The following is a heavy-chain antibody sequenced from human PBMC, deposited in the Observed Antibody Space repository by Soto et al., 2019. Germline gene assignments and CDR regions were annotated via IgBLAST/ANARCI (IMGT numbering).Heavy chain of an antibody. J-gene: IGHJ6*02. V-gene: IGHV3-53*01. CDR3: ARDLSHANYYYYGMDV. D-gene: IGHD3-16*02. Sequence: GGXLRLSCSASGFTVSSNYMSWVRQAPGKGLEWVSVIYSGGSTYYADSVKGRFTISRDNSKNTLYLQMNSLRAEDTAVYYCARDLSHANYYYYGMDVWGQGTTVTVSS. CDR1: GFTVSSNY. CDR2: IYSGGST.